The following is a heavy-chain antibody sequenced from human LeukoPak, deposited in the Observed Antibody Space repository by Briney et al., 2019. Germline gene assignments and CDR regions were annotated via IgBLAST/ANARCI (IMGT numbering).Heavy chain of an antibody. V-gene: IGHV3-7*01. D-gene: IGHD3-3*01. Sequence: GGSLRLSCAASGVTISNCRMSWVRRAPGKGLEWVANIKQDGSETYSVDSVRGRFTISRDNAKNSLYLQMNSLRAEDTAVYYTASDFWRAYRVDFCDCWGQGTLVTVSS. J-gene: IGHJ4*02. CDR1: GVTISNCR. CDR3: ASDFWRAYRVDFCDC. CDR2: IKQDGSET.